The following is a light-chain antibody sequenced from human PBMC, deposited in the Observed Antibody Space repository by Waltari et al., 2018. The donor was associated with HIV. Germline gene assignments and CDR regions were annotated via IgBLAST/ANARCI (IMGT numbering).Light chain of an antibody. J-gene: IGLJ3*02. CDR3: QSYDSSLSGSGV. CDR1: SSTTGAGSD. CDR2: GNS. V-gene: IGLV1-40*01. Sequence: QSVLTQPPSVSGAPGQRVTISCTGSSSTTGAGSDVPWYQQLPGTAPKLLIYGNSNRPSGVPDRFSGSKSGTSASLAITGLQAEDEADYYCQSYDSSLSGSGVFGGGTKLTVL.